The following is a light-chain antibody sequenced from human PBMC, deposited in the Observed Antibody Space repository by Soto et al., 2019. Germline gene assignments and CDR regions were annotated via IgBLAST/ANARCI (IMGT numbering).Light chain of an antibody. CDR1: QRVISNY. CDR3: QQFGSLPRT. V-gene: IGKV3-20*01. Sequence: EIVLTQSPGALSLSPGERATLSCRASQRVISNYLAWYQQKPGQAPGLLIYGASSRATGIPDRFSGSGSGTDFTLTISRLEPEDFAVYYCQQFGSLPRTFGQGTKVEI. J-gene: IGKJ1*01. CDR2: GAS.